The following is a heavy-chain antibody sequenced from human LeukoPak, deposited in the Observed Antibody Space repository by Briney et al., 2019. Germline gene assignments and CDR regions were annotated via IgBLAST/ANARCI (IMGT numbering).Heavy chain of an antibody. D-gene: IGHD2-15*01. V-gene: IGHV4-34*01. J-gene: IGHJ6*04. CDR1: GGSFSGYY. CDR2: INHSGST. Sequence: SETLSLTCAVYGGSFSGYYWSWLRQPPGKGLEWIGEINHSGSTNYNPSLKSRVTISVDTSKNQFSLKLSSVTAADTAVYYCARGMLCSGGSCYRYYYYGMDVWGKGATVTVSS. CDR3: ARGMLCSGGSCYRYYYYGMDV.